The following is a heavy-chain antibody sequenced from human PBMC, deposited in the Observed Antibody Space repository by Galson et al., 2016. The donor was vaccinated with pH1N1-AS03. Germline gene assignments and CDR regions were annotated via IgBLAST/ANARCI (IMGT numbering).Heavy chain of an antibody. CDR3: AKDMKPDGVYDLDY. CDR2: IWYDGSKK. D-gene: IGHD5/OR15-5a*01. Sequence: SLRLSCAASGFTFSSYGMHWVRQAPGKGLEWVALIWYDGSKKDYADFVKGRFTISRDNSKNTLYLQMNSLRADDTAVYYCAKDMKPDGVYDLDYWGQGTLVTVSS. V-gene: IGHV3-33*03. J-gene: IGHJ4*02. CDR1: GFTFSSYG.